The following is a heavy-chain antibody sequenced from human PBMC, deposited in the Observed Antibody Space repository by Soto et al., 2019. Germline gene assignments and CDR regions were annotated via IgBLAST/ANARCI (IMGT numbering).Heavy chain of an antibody. J-gene: IGHJ4*02. Sequence: SVKVSCKASGYTFTSYGISWVRQAPGQGLEWMGWISAYNGNTNYAQKLQGRVTMTTDTSTSTAYMELRSLRSDDTAVYYCARVHYGYSSSWYDYWGQGTLVTASS. V-gene: IGHV1-18*01. CDR1: GYTFTSYG. CDR2: ISAYNGNT. CDR3: ARVHYGYSSSWYDY. D-gene: IGHD6-13*01.